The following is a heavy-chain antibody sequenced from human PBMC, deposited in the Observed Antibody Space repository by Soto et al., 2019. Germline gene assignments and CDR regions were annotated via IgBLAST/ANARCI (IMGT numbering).Heavy chain of an antibody. Sequence: PSETLSLTCTVSGGSISSGDYYWSWIRQPPGKGLEWIGYIYYSGSTYYNPSLKSRVTISVDTSKNQFSLKLSSVTAADTAVYYCARDYSGYYYYYGMDVWGQGTTVTVS. CDR1: GGSISSGDYY. V-gene: IGHV4-30-4*01. J-gene: IGHJ6*02. CDR3: ARDYSGYYYYYGMDV. CDR2: IYYSGST. D-gene: IGHD1-26*01.